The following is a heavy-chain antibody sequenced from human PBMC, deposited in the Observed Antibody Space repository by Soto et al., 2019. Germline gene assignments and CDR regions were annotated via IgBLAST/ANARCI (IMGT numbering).Heavy chain of an antibody. Sequence: EVQLVESGGDLVQPGGSLRLSCAASGFTFSDYDMHWVRQVTGKGLEWVSTISTAGDTYYPGCVKGRFTNSRENAKNSLVLQMNSLRADDTALYYCARGRDSGLYYFGYLGQGTLVTVSS. J-gene: IGHJ4*02. V-gene: IGHV3-13*01. CDR2: ISTAGDT. D-gene: IGHD2-21*01. CDR1: GFTFSDYD. CDR3: ARGRDSGLYYFGY.